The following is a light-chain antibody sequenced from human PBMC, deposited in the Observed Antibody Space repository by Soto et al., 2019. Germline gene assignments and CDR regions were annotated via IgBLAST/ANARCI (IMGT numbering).Light chain of an antibody. CDR1: SSDIGGYNS. Sequence: QSVLTQPASVSGSPGQSITISCTGTSSDIGGYNSVSWYQQHPGRASRLIIYEVTNLPSGVSNRFSASKSGNTASLTISGLQAEDEADYYCTSYTPIVTLGSVFGTGTKVTVL. J-gene: IGLJ1*01. V-gene: IGLV2-14*01. CDR2: EVT. CDR3: TSYTPIVTLGSV.